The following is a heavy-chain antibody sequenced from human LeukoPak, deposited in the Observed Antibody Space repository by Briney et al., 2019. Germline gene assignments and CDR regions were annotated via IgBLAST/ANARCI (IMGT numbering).Heavy chain of an antibody. J-gene: IGHJ4*02. CDR1: GFTFSSYS. CDR2: ISSSSSYI. Sequence: GGSLRLSCAASGFTFSSYSMNWVRQAPGKGLEWVSSISSSSSYIYYADSVKGRFTISRDNAKNSLYLQMNSLRAEDTAVYYCARGRSGSYGFFDYWSLGNLVTVSS. V-gene: IGHV3-21*01. CDR3: ARGRSGSYGFFDY. D-gene: IGHD3-10*01.